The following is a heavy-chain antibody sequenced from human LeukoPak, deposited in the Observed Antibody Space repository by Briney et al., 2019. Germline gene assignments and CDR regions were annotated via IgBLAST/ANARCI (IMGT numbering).Heavy chain of an antibody. V-gene: IGHV1-69*06. D-gene: IGHD1-26*01. CDR1: GYTFTSYG. J-gene: IGHJ4*02. CDR2: IIPIFGTA. Sequence: ASVKVSCKASGYTFTSYGISWVRQAPGQGLEWMGGIIPIFGTANYAQKFQGRVTITADKSTSTAYMELSSLRSEDTAVYYCARVRIVGATRGPFDYWGQGTLVTVSS. CDR3: ARVRIVGATRGPFDY.